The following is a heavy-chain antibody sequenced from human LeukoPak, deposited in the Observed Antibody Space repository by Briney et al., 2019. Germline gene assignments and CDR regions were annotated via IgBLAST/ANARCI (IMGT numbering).Heavy chain of an antibody. J-gene: IGHJ4*02. D-gene: IGHD6-13*01. CDR1: GFTFSSYA. CDR3: AKAIAAAAPRGYCDY. CDR2: ISGSGGST. Sequence: PGGSLRLSCAASGFTFSSYAMNWVRQAPGKGLEWVSGISGSGGSTYYADSMKGRFTISRDNSKNTLYMQMNSLRVEDTAVYYCAKAIAAAAPRGYCDYWGQGTLVTVSS. V-gene: IGHV3-23*01.